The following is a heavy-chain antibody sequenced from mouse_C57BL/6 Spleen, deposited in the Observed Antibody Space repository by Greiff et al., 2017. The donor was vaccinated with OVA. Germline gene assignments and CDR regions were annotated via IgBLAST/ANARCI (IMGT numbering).Heavy chain of an antibody. V-gene: IGHV5-17*01. J-gene: IGHJ2*01. CDR1: GFTFSDYG. CDR2: ISSGSSTI. Sequence: DVMLVESGGGLVKPGGSLKLSCAASGFTFSDYGMHWVRQAPEKGLEWVAYISSGSSTIYYADTVKGRFTISRDNAKNTLFLQMTRLRSEDTAMYYCARTTIFDYWGQGTTLTVSS. CDR3: ARTTIFDY. D-gene: IGHD1-1*02.